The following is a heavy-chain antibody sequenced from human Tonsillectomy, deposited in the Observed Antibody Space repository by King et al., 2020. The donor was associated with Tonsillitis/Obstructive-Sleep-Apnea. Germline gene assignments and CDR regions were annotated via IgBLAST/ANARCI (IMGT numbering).Heavy chain of an antibody. CDR2: IIPIFGTA. V-gene: IGHV1-69*12. Sequence: QLVQSGAEVKKPGSSVKVSCKASGGTFSSYAISWVRQAPGQGLEWMGGIIPIFGTANYAQKFQGRVTITADESTSTAYMELGSLRSEDTAVYYCAKTRLGYCSSTSCFAGWYFDLWGRGTLVTVSS. CDR3: AKTRLGYCSSTSCFAGWYFDL. CDR1: GGTFSSYA. D-gene: IGHD2-2*01. J-gene: IGHJ2*01.